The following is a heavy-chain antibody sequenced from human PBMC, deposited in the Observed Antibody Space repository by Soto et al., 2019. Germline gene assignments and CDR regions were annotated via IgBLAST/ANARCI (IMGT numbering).Heavy chain of an antibody. CDR1: GGTFSSYT. CDR2: IIPILGIA. CDR3: ASSPERAPYLVVLDY. V-gene: IGHV1-69*02. J-gene: IGHJ4*02. Sequence: GASVKVSCKASGGTFSSYTISWVRQAPGQGLEWMGRIIPILGIANYAQKFQGRVTITADKSTSTAYMELSSLRSEDTAVYYCASSPERAPYLVVLDYWGQGTLVTVSS. D-gene: IGHD2-2*01.